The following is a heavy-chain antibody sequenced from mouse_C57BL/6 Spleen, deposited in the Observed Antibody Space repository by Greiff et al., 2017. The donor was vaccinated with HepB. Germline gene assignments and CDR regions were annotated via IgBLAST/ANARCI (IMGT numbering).Heavy chain of an antibody. CDR3: ARYGLHRYFDV. CDR2: IDPSDSYT. J-gene: IGHJ1*03. CDR1: GYTFTSYW. Sequence: VQLQQPGAELVKPGASVKLSCKASGYTFTSYWMQWVKQRPGQGLEWIGEIDPSDSYTNYNQKFKGKATLTVDTSSSTAYMQLSSLTSEDSAVYYCARYGLHRYFDVWGTGTTVTVSS. V-gene: IGHV1-50*01. D-gene: IGHD2-2*01.